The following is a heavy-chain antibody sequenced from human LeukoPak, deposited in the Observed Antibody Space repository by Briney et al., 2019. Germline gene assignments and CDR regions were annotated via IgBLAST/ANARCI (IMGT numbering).Heavy chain of an antibody. CDR1: GGTFSSYA. Sequence: GASVKVSCKASGGTFSSYAISWVRQAPGQGLEWMGRIIPILGIANYAQKFQGRVTITADKSTSTAYMELSSLRSEDTAVYYCARSRVDTAMALDYWGQGTLVTVSS. V-gene: IGHV1-69*04. CDR2: IIPILGIA. D-gene: IGHD5-18*01. J-gene: IGHJ4*02. CDR3: ARSRVDTAMALDY.